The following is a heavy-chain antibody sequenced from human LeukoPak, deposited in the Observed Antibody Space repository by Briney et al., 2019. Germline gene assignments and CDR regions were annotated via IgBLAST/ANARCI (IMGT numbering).Heavy chain of an antibody. V-gene: IGHV3-30*04. D-gene: IGHD3-22*01. CDR3: ARDMAYYYDSSGYPPDY. CDR1: GFTFSSYA. CDR2: ISYDGSNK. Sequence: PGGSLRLSCAASGFTFSSYAMHWVRQAPGKGLEWVAVISYDGSNKYYADSVKGRFTISRDNSKNTLYLQMNSLRAEDTAVYYCARDMAYYYDSSGYPPDYRGQGTLVTVSS. J-gene: IGHJ4*02.